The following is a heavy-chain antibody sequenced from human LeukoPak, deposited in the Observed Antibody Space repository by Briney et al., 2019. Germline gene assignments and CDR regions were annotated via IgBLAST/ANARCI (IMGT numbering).Heavy chain of an antibody. D-gene: IGHD2-15*01. J-gene: IGHJ5*02. Sequence: PSQTLSLTCTVSGGSISSGGYYWSWIRQHPGKGLEWIGYIYYSGSTYYNPSLKSRATISVDTSKNQFSLMLSSVTAADTAVYYCARDPGLAGESNWFDPWGQGTLVTVSS. CDR3: ARDPGLAGESNWFDP. CDR1: GGSISSGGYY. V-gene: IGHV4-31*03. CDR2: IYYSGST.